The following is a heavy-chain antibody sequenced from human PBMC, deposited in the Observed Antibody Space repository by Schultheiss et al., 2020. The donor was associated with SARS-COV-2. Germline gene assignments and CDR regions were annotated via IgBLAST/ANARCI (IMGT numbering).Heavy chain of an antibody. CDR1: GGSISSSSYY. D-gene: IGHD6-6*01. J-gene: IGHJ4*02. Sequence: ETLSLTCTVSGGSISSSSYYWSWIRQPPGKGLEWIGYIYYSGSTNYNPSLKSRVTISVDTSKNQFSLKLSSVTAADTAVYYCARADIAARTFDYWGQGTLVTVSS. CDR3: ARADIAARTFDY. CDR2: IYYSGST. V-gene: IGHV4-61*01.